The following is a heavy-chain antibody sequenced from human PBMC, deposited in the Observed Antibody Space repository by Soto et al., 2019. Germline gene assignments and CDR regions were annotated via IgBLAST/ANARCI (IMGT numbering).Heavy chain of an antibody. CDR2: INAGNGNT. CDR1: GYTFTSYA. D-gene: IGHD7-27*01. V-gene: IGHV1-3*01. Sequence: ASVKVSCKASGYTFTSYAMHWVRQAPGQRLEWMGWINAGNGNTKYSQKFQGRVTITRDTSASTAYMELSSLRSEDTAVYYCARDTFELGIDYYGMDVWGQGTTVTVSS. CDR3: ARDTFELGIDYYGMDV. J-gene: IGHJ6*02.